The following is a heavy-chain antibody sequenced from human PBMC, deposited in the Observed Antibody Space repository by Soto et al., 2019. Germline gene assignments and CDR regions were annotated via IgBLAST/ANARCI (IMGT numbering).Heavy chain of an antibody. J-gene: IGHJ4*02. D-gene: IGHD6-19*01. V-gene: IGHV1-3*01. Sequence: SLKVSCKASGNTFTSSAIHWVRQAPGQGLEWMGWINAGNGNIKHSQKFQHRVTITRDTSASTAYMELSSLRLEDTAVYYCARDGAVAGDSNFDYWGQGTLVTVSS. CDR3: ARDGAVAGDSNFDY. CDR2: INAGNGNI. CDR1: GNTFTSSA.